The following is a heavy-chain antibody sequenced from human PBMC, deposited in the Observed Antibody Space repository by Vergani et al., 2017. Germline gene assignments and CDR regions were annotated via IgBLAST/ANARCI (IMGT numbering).Heavy chain of an antibody. J-gene: IGHJ3*02. CDR2: IIPIFGTA. D-gene: IGHD6-6*01. Sequence: QVQLVQSGAEVKKPGSSVKVSCKASGGTFSSYAISWVRQAPGQGLEWMGRIIPIFGTANYAQKFQGRVTITADKSTSTAYMELSSLRSEDTAVYYCARAIAARFGGGDAFDIWGQGTMVTVSS. CDR1: GGTFSSYA. V-gene: IGHV1-69*14. CDR3: ARAIAARFGGGDAFDI.